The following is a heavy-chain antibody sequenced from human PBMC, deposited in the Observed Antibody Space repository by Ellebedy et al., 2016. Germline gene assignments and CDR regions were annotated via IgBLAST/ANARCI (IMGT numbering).Heavy chain of an antibody. D-gene: IGHD2-15*01. J-gene: IGHJ6*02. V-gene: IGHV3-74*01. CDR1: GFTFSNFW. CDR3: ARGGDGYCSGGTCHSYGMDV. CDR2: INSDGSST. Sequence: GESLKISCAASGFTFSNFWMHWVRQAPGKGLIWVSRINSDGSSTNYADSVKGRFTISRNNAKNTVYLQMNSLRAEDTALYYCARGGDGYCSGGTCHSYGMDVWGQGTTVTVSS.